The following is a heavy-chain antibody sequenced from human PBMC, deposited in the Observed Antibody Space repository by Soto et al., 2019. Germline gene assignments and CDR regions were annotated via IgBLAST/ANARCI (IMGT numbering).Heavy chain of an antibody. CDR3: AGGRIVGVARGAYYGMDV. CDR2: IIPVFGLV. D-gene: IGHD3-22*01. Sequence: QVHLLLQSGAEVKKPGSSVKVSCKASGGTPSNSAISWVRQAPGQGLEWMGGIIPVFGLVKYAQNFQGRVTITADEFTNTVYMEMSSLRPEDTAVYYCAGGRIVGVARGAYYGMDVWGQGTTVTVSS. J-gene: IGHJ6*02. CDR1: GGTPSNSA. V-gene: IGHV1-69*01.